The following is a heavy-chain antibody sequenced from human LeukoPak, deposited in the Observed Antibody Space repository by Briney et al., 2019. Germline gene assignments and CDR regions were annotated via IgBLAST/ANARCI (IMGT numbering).Heavy chain of an antibody. CDR1: GFTFSSYW. CDR3: AKAPVTTCRGAFCYPFDY. V-gene: IGHV3-7*03. J-gene: IGHJ4*02. D-gene: IGHD2-15*01. CDR2: IKQDGSEK. Sequence: GGSLRLSCAASGFTFSSYWMSWVRQAPGKGLEWVANIKQDGSEKYYVDSVKGRFTISRDNAKNSLYLQMNRLRPEDAAVYYCAKAPVTTCRGAFCYPFDYWGLGTLVTVSS.